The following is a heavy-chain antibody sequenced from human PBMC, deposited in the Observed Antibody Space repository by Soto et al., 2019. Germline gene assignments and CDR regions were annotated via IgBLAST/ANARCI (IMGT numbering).Heavy chain of an antibody. CDR1: GFTFRSYG. J-gene: IGHJ4*02. D-gene: IGHD6-13*01. Sequence: VGSLRLSCAASGFTFRSYGLSWVRQAPGKGLEWVSDISGSGSVTNYADSVKGRFTISRDNSNNTLSLQMDSLRAEDTAVYYCAKGGVAAARGYFDYWGQGTRVTVSS. CDR3: AKGGVAAARGYFDY. CDR2: ISGSGSVT. V-gene: IGHV3-23*01.